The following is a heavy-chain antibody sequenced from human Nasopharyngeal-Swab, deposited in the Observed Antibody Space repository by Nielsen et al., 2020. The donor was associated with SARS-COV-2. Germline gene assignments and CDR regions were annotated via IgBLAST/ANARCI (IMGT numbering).Heavy chain of an antibody. J-gene: IGHJ6*03. CDR1: GGSISSGSYY. D-gene: IGHD4-17*01. Sequence: SETLSLTCNVSGGSISSGSYYWSWIRQPAGKGLEWIGRIYTSGSTNYNPSLKSRVTISVDTSKNQFSLKLSSVTAADTAVYYCARGLRGVTTYYYYYYMDVWGKGTTVTVSS. CDR3: ARGLRGVTTYYYYYYMDV. V-gene: IGHV4-61*02. CDR2: IYTSGST.